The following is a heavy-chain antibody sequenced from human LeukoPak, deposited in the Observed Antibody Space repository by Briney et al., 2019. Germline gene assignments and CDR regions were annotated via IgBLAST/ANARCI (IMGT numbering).Heavy chain of an antibody. CDR1: GGSISSGGYY. D-gene: IGHD2-2*01. Sequence: SETLSLTCTISGGSISSGGYYWSWMRQPPGKGLEWIGYIYHSGSTYYNPSLKSRVTISVDRSKNQFSLKLSSVTAADTAVYYCARSSTSFFDYRGQGTLVTVSP. CDR3: ARSSTSFFDY. J-gene: IGHJ4*02. CDR2: IYHSGST. V-gene: IGHV4-30-2*01.